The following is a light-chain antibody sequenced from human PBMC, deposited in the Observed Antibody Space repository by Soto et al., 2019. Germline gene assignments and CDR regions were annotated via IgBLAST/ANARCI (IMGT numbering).Light chain of an antibody. CDR3: QQRSNWHT. Sequence: EIVLTQSPATLSLSPGERGTLSCRASQSVSSYLAWYQQKPGQAPRLLIYDASNRATGIPARFSGSGSGTDFTLTISTLEPEDFAVYYCQQRSNWHTFGPGTKVDIK. V-gene: IGKV3-11*01. J-gene: IGKJ3*01. CDR2: DAS. CDR1: QSVSSY.